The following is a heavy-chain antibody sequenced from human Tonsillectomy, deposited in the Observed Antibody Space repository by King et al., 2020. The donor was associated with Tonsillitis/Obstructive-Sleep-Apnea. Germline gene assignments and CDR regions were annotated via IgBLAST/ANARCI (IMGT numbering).Heavy chain of an antibody. J-gene: IGHJ4*02. CDR1: GESFSGYY. CDR3: ARGRSYTNYFDF. D-gene: IGHD1-26*01. V-gene: IGHV4-34*01. Sequence: VQLQQWGAGLLKPSETLSLTCAVYGESFSGYYWTWIRQPPGKGLEWIGEINHSGNTNYNPSLKSRVTISVDTSKKQFSLKLRSVTAADTAVYYCARGRSYTNYFDFWGQGTLVTVSS. CDR2: INHSGNT.